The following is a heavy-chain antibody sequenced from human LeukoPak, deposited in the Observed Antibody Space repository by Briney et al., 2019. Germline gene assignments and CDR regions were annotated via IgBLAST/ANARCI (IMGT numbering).Heavy chain of an antibody. Sequence: SETLSLTCTVSGGSISSYYWSWIRQPPGKGLEWIGYIYYSGSTNYNPSLKSRVTILVDTSKNQFSLKLSSVTAADTAVYYCARDENDDYDFDYWGQGTLVTVSS. CDR1: GGSISSYY. CDR2: IYYSGST. CDR3: ARDENDDYDFDY. V-gene: IGHV4-59*01. J-gene: IGHJ4*02. D-gene: IGHD4-17*01.